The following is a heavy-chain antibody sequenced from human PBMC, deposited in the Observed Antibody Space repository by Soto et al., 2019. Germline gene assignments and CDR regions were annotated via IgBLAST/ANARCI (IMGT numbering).Heavy chain of an antibody. CDR3: ARRGSGSYYDY. CDR1: GFTCSSYA. V-gene: IGHV3-23*01. Sequence: EVQLLESGGGLVQPGGSLRLSCAASGFTCSSYAMRCVRQAPVKGLEWVSAISGSGDSTYYADSVKGRFTISRDNSKNTLYLQMNSLRAEDTAVYYCARRGSGSYYDYWGQGTLVTVSS. CDR2: ISGSGDST. J-gene: IGHJ4*02. D-gene: IGHD1-26*01.